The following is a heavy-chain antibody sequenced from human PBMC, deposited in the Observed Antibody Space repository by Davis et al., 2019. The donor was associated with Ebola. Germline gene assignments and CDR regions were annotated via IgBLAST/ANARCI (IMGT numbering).Heavy chain of an antibody. D-gene: IGHD5/OR15-5a*01. Sequence: GGSLRLSCAASGFTFSSYAMSWVRQAPGKGLEWVSGISWNSGSIGYADSVKGRFTISRDNAKNSLYLQMNSLRAEDTALYYCAKRSVFDYYFDYWGQGTLVTVSS. J-gene: IGHJ4*02. CDR1: GFTFSSYA. CDR2: ISWNSGSI. V-gene: IGHV3-9*01. CDR3: AKRSVFDYYFDY.